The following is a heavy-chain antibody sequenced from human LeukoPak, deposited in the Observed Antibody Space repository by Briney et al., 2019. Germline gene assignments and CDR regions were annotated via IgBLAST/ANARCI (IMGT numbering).Heavy chain of an antibody. Sequence: PSETLSLTCTVSGGSISSSSHYWGWIRQPPGKGLEWIGSIYYSGSTYYNPSLKSRVTISVDTSKNQFSLKLRYVTAADTAVYYCARHENPHCTNGVYPRTFDYWGQGTLVTVSS. D-gene: IGHD2-8*01. J-gene: IGHJ4*02. V-gene: IGHV4-39*01. CDR2: IYYSGST. CDR3: ARHENPHCTNGVYPRTFDY. CDR1: GGSISSSSHY.